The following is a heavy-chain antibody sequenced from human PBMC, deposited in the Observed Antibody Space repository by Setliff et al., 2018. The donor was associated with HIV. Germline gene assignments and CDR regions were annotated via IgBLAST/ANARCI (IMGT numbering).Heavy chain of an antibody. CDR2: IYWDDDK. V-gene: IGHV2-5*02. CDR1: GFSLSTSGVG. J-gene: IGHJ4*02. Sequence: ESGPTLVNPTQTLTLTCTFSGFSLSTSGVGVGWIRQPPGKALEWLALIYWDDDKRYSPSLKSRLTITKDTSKNQVVLTMTNMDPVDTATYHCAHSGLVGSSGIWVFGYWGQGTLVTVSS. D-gene: IGHD2-21*01. CDR3: AHSGLVGSSGIWVFGY.